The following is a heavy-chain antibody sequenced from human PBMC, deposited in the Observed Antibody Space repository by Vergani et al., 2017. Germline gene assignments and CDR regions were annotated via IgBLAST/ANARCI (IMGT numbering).Heavy chain of an antibody. CDR1: GFTFSSYA. J-gene: IGHJ4*02. V-gene: IGHV3-23*04. CDR3: AKLIAVAGTGFDY. D-gene: IGHD6-19*01. CDR2: ISGSGGST. Sequence: EVQLVESGGGVVRPGGSLRLSCAASGFTFSSYAMSWVRQAPGKGLEWVSAISGSGGSTYYADSVKGRFTISRDNSKNTLYLQMNSLRAEDTAVYYCAKLIAVAGTGFDYWGQGTLVTVSS.